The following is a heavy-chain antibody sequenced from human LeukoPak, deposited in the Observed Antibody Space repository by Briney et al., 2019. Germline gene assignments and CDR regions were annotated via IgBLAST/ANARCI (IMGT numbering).Heavy chain of an antibody. CDR1: GFIFSSYA. CDR3: AKDWLVDRDDDAFDI. D-gene: IGHD6-19*01. V-gene: IGHV3-23*01. Sequence: GGSLRPSCAASGFIFSSYAMSWVRQAPGKGLEWVSAISGSGGSTYYADSVKGRFTISRDNSKNTLYLQMNSLRAEDTAVYYCAKDWLVDRDDDAFDIWGQGTMVTVSS. J-gene: IGHJ3*02. CDR2: ISGSGGST.